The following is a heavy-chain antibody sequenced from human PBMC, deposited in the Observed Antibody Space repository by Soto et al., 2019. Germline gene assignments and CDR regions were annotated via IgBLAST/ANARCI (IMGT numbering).Heavy chain of an antibody. D-gene: IGHD3-10*01. J-gene: IGHJ4*02. CDR2: INACNGNT. CDR3: ARDHLDITMVRGVIIEFDY. V-gene: IGHV1-18*01. CDR1: GYTFTSYG. Sequence: ASVKVSCKTSGYTFTSYGISWVRQAPGQGLEWMGWINACNGNTKYSQKFQGRVTITRDTSASTAYMELSSLRSEDTAVYYCARDHLDITMVRGVIIEFDYWGQGTLVTVSS.